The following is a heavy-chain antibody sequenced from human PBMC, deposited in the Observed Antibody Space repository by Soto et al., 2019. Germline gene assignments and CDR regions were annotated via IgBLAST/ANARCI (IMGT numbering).Heavy chain of an antibody. V-gene: IGHV1-8*01. CDR2: MNPNSGNT. D-gene: IGHD6-13*01. Sequence: ASVKVSCKASGYTFTSYDINWVRQATGQGLEWMGWMNPNSGNTGYAQKFQGRVTMTRNTSISTAYMELSSLRSEDTAVYYCARGGIAAAGTTLYYYYYMDVWGKGTTVTVSS. CDR3: ARGGIAAAGTTLYYYYYMDV. J-gene: IGHJ6*03. CDR1: GYTFTSYD.